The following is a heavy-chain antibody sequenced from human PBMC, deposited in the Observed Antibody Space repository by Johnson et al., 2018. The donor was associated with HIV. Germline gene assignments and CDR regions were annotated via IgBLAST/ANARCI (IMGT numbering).Heavy chain of an antibody. J-gene: IGHJ3*02. Sequence: QVQLVESGGGLVKPGGSLRLSCAASEFTFSDYYMGWIRQALGKGLEWVSYISSSGSTIYYADSVKGRFTISRDNAKKSLYLQMNSLGAEDTAVYYCVTLSSTSREDAFDIWGQGTMVTVSS. CDR3: VTLSSTSREDAFDI. V-gene: IGHV3-11*04. CDR2: ISSSGSTI. CDR1: EFTFSDYY. D-gene: IGHD2-2*01.